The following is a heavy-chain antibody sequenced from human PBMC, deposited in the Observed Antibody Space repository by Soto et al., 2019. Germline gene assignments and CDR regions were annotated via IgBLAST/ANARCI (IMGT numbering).Heavy chain of an antibody. J-gene: IGHJ5*02. V-gene: IGHV1-3*05. D-gene: IGHD3-9*01. CDR3: ARDWGRYFDGRNWFDP. CDR1: GYTFTNYP. CDR2: INAANGNT. Sequence: QVQLVQSGPEEKKPGASVKVSCKASGYTFTNYPINWVRQAPGQSLEWMGWINAANGNTKYSQKLQGRVTITRDTSARKVYMELASLRSEDTAVYACARDWGRYFDGRNWFDPWGQGTLVTVSS.